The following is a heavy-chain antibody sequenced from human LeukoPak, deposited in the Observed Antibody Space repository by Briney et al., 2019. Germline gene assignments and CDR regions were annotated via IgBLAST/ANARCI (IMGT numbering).Heavy chain of an antibody. CDR2: IIPIFGTA. D-gene: IGHD2-15*01. J-gene: IGHJ6*03. CDR1: GGTFSSYT. CDR3: ATDSYCSGGSCYKYYYYMDV. V-gene: IGHV1-69*01. Sequence: SVKVSCKASGGTFSSYTISWVRQAPGQGLEWMGGIIPIFGTANYAQKFQGRVTITADESTSTAYMELSSLRSEDTAVYYCATDSYCSGGSCYKYYYYMDVWGKGTTVTVSS.